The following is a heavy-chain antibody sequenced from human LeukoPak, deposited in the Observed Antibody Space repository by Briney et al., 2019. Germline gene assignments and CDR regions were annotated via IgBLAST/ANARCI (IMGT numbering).Heavy chain of an antibody. CDR2: INSDGTST. CDR3: AKNYGPLEY. V-gene: IGHV3-74*01. J-gene: IGHJ4*02. D-gene: IGHD4-17*01. CDR1: GFTFSSYW. Sequence: GGSLRLSCAASGFTFSSYWMHWVRQAPGKELVLVSRINSDGTSTSYADSVKGRFTISRDNAKNTLNLQMNNLRAEDTAVYYCAKNYGPLEYWGRGTLLTVSS.